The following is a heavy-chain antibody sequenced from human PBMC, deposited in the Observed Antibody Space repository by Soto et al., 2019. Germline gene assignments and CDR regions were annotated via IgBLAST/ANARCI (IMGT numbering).Heavy chain of an antibody. CDR1: GFTFSIYG. V-gene: IGHV3-30*18. J-gene: IGHJ4*01. CDR3: AKDMVRGVPDYFDY. D-gene: IGHD3-10*01. CDR2: ISYDGSNK. Sequence: PGGSLRLSCAASGFTFSIYGMHWVRQAPGKGLEWVAVISYDGSNKYYADSVKGRFTVSRDNSKSTLYLQMDSLRPDDTAVYYCAKDMVRGVPDYFDYWGHGTLVTVSS.